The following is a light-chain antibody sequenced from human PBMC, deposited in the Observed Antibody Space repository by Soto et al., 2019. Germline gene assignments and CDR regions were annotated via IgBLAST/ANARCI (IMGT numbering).Light chain of an antibody. CDR1: QSINRW. V-gene: IGKV1-5*02. CDR2: DAS. Sequence: DIQMTQSPSTLSASVGDRVTIIWRASQSINRWLAWYQQKPGKAPNLLIHDASSLESGVPLRFSGTGAGTDFTLTISSLQPDDFATYYCQQYDSYPLTFGGGTKVEIK. J-gene: IGKJ4*01. CDR3: QQYDSYPLT.